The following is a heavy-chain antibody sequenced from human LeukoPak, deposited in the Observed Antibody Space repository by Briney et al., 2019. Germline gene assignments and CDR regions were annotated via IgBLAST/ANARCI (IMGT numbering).Heavy chain of an antibody. V-gene: IGHV3-64D*09. CDR2: ISSNGGST. CDR1: GFXFSSYA. Sequence: GGSLRLSCSASGFXFSSYAMYWVRQAPGKGLEYVSAISSNGGSTYYADSVKGRFTISRDNSKNTLYLQMSSLRAEDTAVYYCVKDSSGWYRGWFDPWGQGILVTVSS. J-gene: IGHJ5*02. CDR3: VKDSSGWYRGWFDP. D-gene: IGHD6-19*01.